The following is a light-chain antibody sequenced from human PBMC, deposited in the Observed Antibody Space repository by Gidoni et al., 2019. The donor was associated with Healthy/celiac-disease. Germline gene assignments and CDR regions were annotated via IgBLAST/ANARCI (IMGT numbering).Light chain of an antibody. CDR2: RNN. J-gene: IGLJ3*02. CDR1: SSNIGSNY. CDR3: AAWDDSLSGPRV. Sequence: QSVLTQPPSASGTPGQRVNISCSGSSSNIGSNYVYWYQQLPGTAPKPLIYRNNQRPPGVPDRFSGSKSGTSASLAISGLRSEDEADYYCAAWDDSLSGPRVFGGGTKLTVL. V-gene: IGLV1-47*01.